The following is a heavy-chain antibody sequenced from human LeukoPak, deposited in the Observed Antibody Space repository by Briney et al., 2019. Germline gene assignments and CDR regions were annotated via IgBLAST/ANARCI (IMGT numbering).Heavy chain of an antibody. V-gene: IGHV7-4-1*02. CDR2: INTNTGNP. CDR3: ARDYSGSYLDAFDI. D-gene: IGHD1-26*01. Sequence: ASVKVSCKASGYTFTSYAMNWVRQAPGQGREWMGWINTNTGNPTYTQGFTGRFVFSLDTSASTAYLQISSLKAEDTAVYYCARDYSGSYLDAFDIWGQGTMVTVSS. J-gene: IGHJ3*02. CDR1: GYTFTSYA.